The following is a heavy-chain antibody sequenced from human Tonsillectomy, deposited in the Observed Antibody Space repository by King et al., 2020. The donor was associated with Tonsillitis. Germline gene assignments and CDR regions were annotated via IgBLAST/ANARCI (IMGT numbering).Heavy chain of an antibody. J-gene: IGHJ4*02. CDR1: GGSISSNSYY. CDR2: MYYSGST. Sequence: QLQESGPGLVKPSETLSLTCTVSGGSISSNSYYCGWIRQPPGKGLEWIGSMYYSGSTYYNPSLKSRVTISVDTSKNQFSLKLSSVTAADTAVYYCARQRAYYNSSGDWYYFDYWGQGTLVTVSS. V-gene: IGHV4-39*01. CDR3: ARQRAYYNSSGDWYYFDY. D-gene: IGHD3-22*01.